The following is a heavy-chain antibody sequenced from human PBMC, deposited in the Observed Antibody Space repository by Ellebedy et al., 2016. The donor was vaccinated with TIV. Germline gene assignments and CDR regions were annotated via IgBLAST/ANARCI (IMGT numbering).Heavy chain of an antibody. D-gene: IGHD6-6*01. CDR1: GFTFRNYG. CDR3: SKETWEYSSSSNND. J-gene: IGHJ4*02. CDR2: VSFDGSLE. Sequence: GESLKISCAASGFTFRNYGLHWVRQAPGKGLEWVAVVSFDGSLEYYADSVRGRFSVSRDNSKNMAFLQMNSLRGEDTAVYYCSKETWEYSSSSNNDWGQGTLVTVSS. V-gene: IGHV3-30*18.